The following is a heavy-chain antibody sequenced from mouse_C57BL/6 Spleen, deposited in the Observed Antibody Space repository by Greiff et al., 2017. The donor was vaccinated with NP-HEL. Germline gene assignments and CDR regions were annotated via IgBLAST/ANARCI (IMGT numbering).Heavy chain of an antibody. D-gene: IGHD1-1*01. Sequence: QVQLQQSGPELVKPGASVKISCKASGYAFSSSWMNWVKQRPGKGLEWIGRIYPGDGDTNYNGKFKGKATLTADKSSSTAYMQLSSLTSEDSAVYFCARLLITAVVARGWYFDVWGTGTTVTVSS. CDR2: IYPGDGDT. V-gene: IGHV1-82*01. CDR3: ARLLITAVVARGWYFDV. CDR1: GYAFSSSW. J-gene: IGHJ1*03.